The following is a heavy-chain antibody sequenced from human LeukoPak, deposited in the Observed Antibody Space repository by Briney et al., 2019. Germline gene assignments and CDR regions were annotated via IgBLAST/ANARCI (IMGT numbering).Heavy chain of an antibody. Sequence: GGSLRLSCAASGFSFSRYWMSWVRQAPGKGLEWVANIKQDGSEKYYADSVKGRFTSSRDNAKNSLYLQMNNLRAEDTDVYYCVRDDGGYWGQGTLVTVSS. D-gene: IGHD3-3*01. V-gene: IGHV3-7*01. CDR1: GFSFSRYW. CDR3: VRDDGGY. CDR2: IKQDGSEK. J-gene: IGHJ4*02.